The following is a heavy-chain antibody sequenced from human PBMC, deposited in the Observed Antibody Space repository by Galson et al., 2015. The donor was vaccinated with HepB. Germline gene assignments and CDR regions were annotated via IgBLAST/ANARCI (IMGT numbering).Heavy chain of an antibody. CDR3: TRQAPRVVNGMDV. V-gene: IGHV3-73*01. Sequence: SLRLSCAASGFTFSGSAMHWVRQASGKGLEWVGRIRSKANSYATAYAASVKDRFTISRDDSKNTAYLQMNSLKTEDTAVYYCTRQAPRVVNGMDVWGQGTTVTVSS. CDR1: GFTFSGSA. D-gene: IGHD3-22*01. CDR2: IRSKANSYAT. J-gene: IGHJ6*02.